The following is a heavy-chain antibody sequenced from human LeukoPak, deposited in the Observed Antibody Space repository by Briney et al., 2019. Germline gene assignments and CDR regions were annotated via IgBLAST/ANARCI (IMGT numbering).Heavy chain of an antibody. Sequence: SETLSLTCAVYGGSFSGYYWSWIRQPPGKGLEWIGEINHSGSTNYNPSLKSRVTISVDTSKNQFSLKLSSVTAADTAVYYCARDRGWFDPWGQGTLVTVSS. J-gene: IGHJ5*02. CDR2: INHSGST. V-gene: IGHV4-34*01. CDR3: ARDRGWFDP. CDR1: GGSFSGYY. D-gene: IGHD5-24*01.